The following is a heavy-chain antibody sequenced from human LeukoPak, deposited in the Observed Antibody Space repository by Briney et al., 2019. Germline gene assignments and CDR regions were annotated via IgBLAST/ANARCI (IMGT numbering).Heavy chain of an antibody. CDR2: ISGSGGST. J-gene: IGHJ6*02. CDR3: AKHENYDSYYYYGMDV. V-gene: IGHV3-23*01. Sequence: PGGSLRLSCAASGFTFSSYAMSWVRQAPGKGLEWVSAISGSGGSTYYADSVKGRFAISRDNSKNTLYLQMNSLRAEDTAVYYCAKHENYDSYYYYGMDVWGQGTTVTVSS. CDR1: GFTFSSYA. D-gene: IGHD3-3*01.